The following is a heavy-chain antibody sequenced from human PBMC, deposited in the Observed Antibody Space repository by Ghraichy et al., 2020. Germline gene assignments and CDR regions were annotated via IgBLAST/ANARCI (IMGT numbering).Heavy chain of an antibody. Sequence: SETLSLTCTVSAYFISSGYYWGWIRQSPGKGLEWIGSIYHSGSTYYNPSLKSRVTISVNTSKNQFSLKLSSVTAADTAVYYCARDNRRFGELLKTNSYYYGMDVWGQGTTVTVSS. D-gene: IGHD3-10*01. J-gene: IGHJ6*02. CDR2: IYHSGST. V-gene: IGHV4-38-2*02. CDR3: ARDNRRFGELLKTNSYYYGMDV. CDR1: AYFISSGYY.